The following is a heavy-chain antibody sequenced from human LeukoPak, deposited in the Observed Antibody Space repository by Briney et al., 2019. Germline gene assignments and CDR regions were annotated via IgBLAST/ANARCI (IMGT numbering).Heavy chain of an antibody. D-gene: IGHD6-19*01. CDR1: GFSFSSYN. CDR3: ARADRDSDWYIDDC. V-gene: IGHV3-21*06. CDR2: IDTTSEYI. J-gene: IGHJ4*02. Sequence: PGGSLRVSCADPGFSFSSYNTNWVRHSPTKGLEWGASIDTTSEYIFYTDSLKGRFTISRDNAKNSLYLQMNNLRVEDTAVYYCARADRDSDWYIDDCWGQGTLVTVSS.